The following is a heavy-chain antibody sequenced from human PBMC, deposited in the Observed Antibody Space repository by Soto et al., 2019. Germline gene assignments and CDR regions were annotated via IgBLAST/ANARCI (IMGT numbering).Heavy chain of an antibody. CDR2: IYPGDSDT. J-gene: IGHJ6*02. Sequence: GESLKISCKGSGYSFTSYWIGWVRQMPGKGLEWMGIIYPGDSDTRYSPSFQGQVTISADKSISTAYLQWSSLKASDTAMYYCAGFIYYDSSGVYYYYGMDVWGQGTTVTVSS. CDR3: AGFIYYDSSGVYYYYGMDV. V-gene: IGHV5-51*01. CDR1: GYSFTSYW. D-gene: IGHD3-22*01.